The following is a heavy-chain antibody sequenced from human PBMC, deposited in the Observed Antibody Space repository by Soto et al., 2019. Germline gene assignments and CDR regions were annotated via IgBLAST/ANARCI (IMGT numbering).Heavy chain of an antibody. D-gene: IGHD5-12*01. J-gene: IGHJ6*03. CDR3: ARAGYDRNLYYNYNYMDV. Sequence: PSQTLSLTCAISGDSVSSNSAAWNWIRQSPSRGLEWLGRTYYRSKWYNDYAVSVKSRITINPDTSKNQFSLQLNSVTPEDTAVYYCARAGYDRNLYYNYNYMDVWGKGTTVTAP. CDR2: TYYRSKWYN. CDR1: GDSVSSNSAA. V-gene: IGHV6-1*01.